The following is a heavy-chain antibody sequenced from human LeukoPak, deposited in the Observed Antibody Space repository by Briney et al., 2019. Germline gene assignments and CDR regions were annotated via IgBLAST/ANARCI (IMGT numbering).Heavy chain of an antibody. Sequence: PGGSLRLSCAASGFTFSRYSMTWVRQAPGKGLEWVSGISGSGGYTHYADSVKGRFTISRDNSKNTLYLQMNSLRVEDTALYYCAKGGGGYYYGSGSYLEYWGQGTLVTGSS. CDR3: AKGGGGYYYGSGSYLEY. D-gene: IGHD3-10*01. CDR1: GFTFSRYS. J-gene: IGHJ4*02. CDR2: ISGSGGYT. V-gene: IGHV3-23*01.